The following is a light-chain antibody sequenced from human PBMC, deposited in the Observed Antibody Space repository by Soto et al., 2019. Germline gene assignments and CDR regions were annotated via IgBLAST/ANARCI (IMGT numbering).Light chain of an antibody. Sequence: QSVLTQPPSVSGAPGQRVTISCTRSSSNIGAGYDGHWYQQLPGTAPKLLIYGNSNRPSGVPDRFSGSKSGTSASLAITGLQAEDEADYYCQSYDSSLSAVFGGGTKVTVL. J-gene: IGLJ3*02. V-gene: IGLV1-40*01. CDR3: QSYDSSLSAV. CDR1: SSNIGAGYD. CDR2: GNS.